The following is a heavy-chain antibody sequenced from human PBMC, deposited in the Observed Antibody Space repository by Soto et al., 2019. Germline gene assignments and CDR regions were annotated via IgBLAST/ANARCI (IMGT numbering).Heavy chain of an antibody. V-gene: IGHV4-31*03. CDR1: GGSISSGGYY. CDR2: IYYSGST. Sequence: QVQLQESGPGLVKPSQTLSLTCTVSGGSISSGGYYWSWIRQHPGKGLEWIGYIYYSGSTYYNPSLKARVTISVDTSKNQFSLKLSSVTAADTSVYYCARDTSMVRGVTGMDVWGQGTTVTVSS. CDR3: ARDTSMVRGVTGMDV. D-gene: IGHD3-10*01. J-gene: IGHJ6*02.